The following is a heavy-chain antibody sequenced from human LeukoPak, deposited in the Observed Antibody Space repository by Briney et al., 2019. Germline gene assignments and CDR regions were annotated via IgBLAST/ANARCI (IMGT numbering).Heavy chain of an antibody. CDR2: FDPEDGET. Sequence: EASVKVSCKVSGYTLTELSMHWVRQAPGKGLEWMGGFDPEDGETIYAQEFQGRVTMTEDTSTDTAYMELSSLRSEDTAVYYCATTDPRFYSNYVYYYSMDVWGKGTTVTVSS. D-gene: IGHD4-11*01. J-gene: IGHJ6*04. CDR3: ATTDPRFYSNYVYYYSMDV. V-gene: IGHV1-24*01. CDR1: GYTLTELS.